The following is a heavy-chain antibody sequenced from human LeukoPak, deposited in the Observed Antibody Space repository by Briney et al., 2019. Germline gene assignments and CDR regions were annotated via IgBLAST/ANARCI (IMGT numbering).Heavy chain of an antibody. V-gene: IGHV3-23*01. CDR1: GFTFSSYA. CDR2: ISGSGGST. D-gene: IGHD3-3*01. Sequence: PGGSLRLSCAASGFTFSSYAMSWVRQAPGKGLEWVSAISGSGGSTYYADSVKGRFTISRDNSKNKLYLQMNSLRAEDTALNYCAKDYQITIFGVVSHGMDVWGQGTTVTVSS. CDR3: AKDYQITIFGVVSHGMDV. J-gene: IGHJ6*02.